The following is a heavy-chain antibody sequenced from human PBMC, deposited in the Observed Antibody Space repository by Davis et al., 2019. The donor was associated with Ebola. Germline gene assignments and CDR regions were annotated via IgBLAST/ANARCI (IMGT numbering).Heavy chain of an antibody. CDR1: GGSIRSYY. V-gene: IGHV4-59*08. D-gene: IGHD2-15*01. CDR2: IYYSGST. J-gene: IGHJ5*02. CDR3: ARSLRDIVVVVAAAGWFDP. Sequence: MPSETLSLTCTVSGGSIRSYYWSWIRQPPGKGLEWIGYIYYSGSTNYNPSLKSRVTISVDRSKNQFSLKLSSVTAADTAVYYCARSLRDIVVVVAAAGWFDPWGQGTLVTVSS.